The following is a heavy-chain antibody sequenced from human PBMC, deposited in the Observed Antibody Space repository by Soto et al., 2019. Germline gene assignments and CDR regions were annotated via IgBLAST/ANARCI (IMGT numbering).Heavy chain of an antibody. CDR1: GESVSSSTYF. D-gene: IGHD6-6*01. J-gene: IGHJ5*02. CDR2: FYYPGTT. Sequence: SETLSLTCSGSGESVSSSTYFWGWIRQPPGKGLEWIGSFYYPGTTYYNPSLKSRVTISADTSKNHFSLTLTSVTATDTAVYYCAKHLPDRRSSFSSWGQGTLVPVSS. CDR3: AKHLPDRRSSFSS. V-gene: IGHV4-39*01.